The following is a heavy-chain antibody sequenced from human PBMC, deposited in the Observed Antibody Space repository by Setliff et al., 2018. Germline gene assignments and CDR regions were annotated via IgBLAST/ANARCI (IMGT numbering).Heavy chain of an antibody. CDR3: ARRVDYDFWSGHTDY. Sequence: SETLSLTCTVSGGSISSSSYYWGWIRQPPGKGLEWIGSIYHSGSTSYNPSLKSRVTISVDKSKNQFSLKLSSVTAADTAVYYCARRVDYDFWSGHTDYWGQGTLVTVSS. D-gene: IGHD3-3*01. J-gene: IGHJ4*02. CDR2: IYHSGST. V-gene: IGHV4-39*07. CDR1: GGSISSSSYY.